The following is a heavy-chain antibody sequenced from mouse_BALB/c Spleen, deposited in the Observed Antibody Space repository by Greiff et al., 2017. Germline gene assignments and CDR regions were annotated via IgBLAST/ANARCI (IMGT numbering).Heavy chain of an antibody. Sequence: VQGVESGPSLVQPSQSLSITCTVSGFSLTSYGVHWVRQSPGKGLEWLGVIWRGGSTDYNAAFMSRLSITKDNSKSQVFFKMNSLQADDTAIYYCAKKGDGNYWFAYWGQGTLVTVSA. V-gene: IGHV2-5-1*01. CDR3: AKKGDGNYWFAY. CDR2: IWRGGST. CDR1: GFSLTSYG. D-gene: IGHD2-1*01. J-gene: IGHJ3*01.